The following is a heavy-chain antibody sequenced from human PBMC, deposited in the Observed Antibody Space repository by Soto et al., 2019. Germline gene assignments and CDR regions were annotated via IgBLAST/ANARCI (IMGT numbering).Heavy chain of an antibody. CDR1: GFSLSTSGVG. V-gene: IGHV2-5*01. D-gene: IGHD3-3*01. Sequence: SGPTLVNPTQTLTLTCTFSGFSLSTSGVGVGWIRQPPGKALEWLALIYWNDDKRYSPSLKSRLTITKDTSKNQVVLTMTNMDPVDTPTYYCPHRPGFKSYFAYGGQGTLVTVPS. J-gene: IGHJ4*02. CDR2: IYWNDDK. CDR3: PHRPGFKSYFAY.